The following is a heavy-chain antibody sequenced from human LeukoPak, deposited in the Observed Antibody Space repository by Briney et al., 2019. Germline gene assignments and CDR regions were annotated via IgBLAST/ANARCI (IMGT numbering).Heavy chain of an antibody. CDR2: IYYTGST. J-gene: IGHJ5*02. V-gene: IGHV4-34*01. D-gene: IGHD7-27*01. CDR1: GGSFSGYY. CDR3: ASLLNGGVSHWFDP. Sequence: SETLSLTCAVYGGSFSGYYWSWIRQPPGKGLEWIGTIYYTGSTYYNSSLKSRVTISVDTSKNQFSLKLSSVTAADTAVYYCASLLNGGVSHWFDPWGQGTLVTVSS.